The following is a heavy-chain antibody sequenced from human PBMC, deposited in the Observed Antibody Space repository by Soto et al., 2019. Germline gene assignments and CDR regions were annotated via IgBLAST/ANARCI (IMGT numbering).Heavy chain of an antibody. J-gene: IGHJ4*02. Sequence: EVQLVESGGGLVQPGGSLRLSCAASGFTFSNYWMTWVRQAPGKGLEWVANIKTDGSEKYYVDSVKGRFTISRDNTKNSLELKINSRKTVDTAVSYCARVGVYRSDYSYGYWGRGALVTVSS. CDR2: IKTDGSEK. CDR1: GFTFSNYW. D-gene: IGHD3-22*01. V-gene: IGHV3-7*04. CDR3: ARVGVYRSDYSYGY.